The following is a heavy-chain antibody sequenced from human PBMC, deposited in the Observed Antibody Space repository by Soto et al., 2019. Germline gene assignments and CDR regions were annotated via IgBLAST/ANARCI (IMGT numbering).Heavy chain of an antibody. CDR2: IYQSGST. CDR3: ARQRITMVRGVIPNWFDP. Sequence: QVQLQESGPGLVKPSEPLSLTCAVSGYSISSGYYWGWIRQPPGKGQEWIGSIYQSGSTYYNPSIKSRVNISVDTSKNQFSLKLSSVTAADTAVYYCARQRITMVRGVIPNWFDPWGQGPLVTVSS. CDR1: GYSISSGYY. D-gene: IGHD3-10*01. V-gene: IGHV4-38-2*01. J-gene: IGHJ5*01.